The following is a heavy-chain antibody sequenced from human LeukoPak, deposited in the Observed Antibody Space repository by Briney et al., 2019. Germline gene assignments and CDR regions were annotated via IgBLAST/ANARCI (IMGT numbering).Heavy chain of an antibody. Sequence: GGSLRLSCAASGFTFSSYAMSWVRQAPGKGLEWVSAISGSGGGTYYADSVKGRFTISRDNSKNTLYLQMNSLRAEDTAVYYCAKELLYYYDSSGYFDYWGQGTLVTVSS. CDR3: AKELLYYYDSSGYFDY. V-gene: IGHV3-23*01. J-gene: IGHJ4*02. CDR2: ISGSGGGT. D-gene: IGHD3-22*01. CDR1: GFTFSSYA.